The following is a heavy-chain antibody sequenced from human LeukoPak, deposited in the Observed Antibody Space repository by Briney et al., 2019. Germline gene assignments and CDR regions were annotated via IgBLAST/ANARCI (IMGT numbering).Heavy chain of an antibody. Sequence: GGSLRLSCAASGFTFSGSTVHWVRQASGKGLEWFGCIRSKANNYATAYAASVKGRFTISRDDSKNTAYLQMNSLKTEDTAVYYCTRAFDSSGYYYMDVWGKGTTVTVSS. CDR2: IRSKANNYAT. J-gene: IGHJ6*03. V-gene: IGHV3-73*01. CDR1: GFTFSGST. D-gene: IGHD3-22*01. CDR3: TRAFDSSGYYYMDV.